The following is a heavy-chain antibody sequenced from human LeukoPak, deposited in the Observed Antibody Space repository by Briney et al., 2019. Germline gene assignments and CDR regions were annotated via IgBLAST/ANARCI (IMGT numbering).Heavy chain of an antibody. CDR2: ISWNSGSI. J-gene: IGHJ2*01. D-gene: IGHD4-17*01. V-gene: IGHV3-9*01. CDR3: AKDYGDYHRYFDL. Sequence: GGSLRLSCAASGFTFDDYAMHWVRQAPGKGLEWVSGISWNSGSIGYADSVKGRFTISRDNAKNSLYLQMNSLRAEDTALYYCAKDYGDYHRYFDLWGRGTLVTVSS. CDR1: GFTFDDYA.